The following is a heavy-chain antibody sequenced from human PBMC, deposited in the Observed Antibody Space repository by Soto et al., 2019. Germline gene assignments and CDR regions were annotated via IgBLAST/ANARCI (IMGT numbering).Heavy chain of an antibody. V-gene: IGHV3-21*05. J-gene: IGHJ2*01. Sequence: GGSLRLSCAASGFIFRSYSMAWIRQAPGKGMERVSYISSSSSYTNYADSVKGRFTISRDNAKNSLYLQMNSLRAEDTAVYYCARGNDYGDSWYFDLWGRGTLVTVSS. CDR2: ISSSSSYT. CDR3: ARGNDYGDSWYFDL. CDR1: GFIFRSYS. D-gene: IGHD4-17*01.